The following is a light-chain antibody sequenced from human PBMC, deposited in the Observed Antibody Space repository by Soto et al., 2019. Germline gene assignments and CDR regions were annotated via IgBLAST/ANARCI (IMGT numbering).Light chain of an antibody. J-gene: IGKJ5*01. CDR3: QKYNNWPPIT. CDR1: QSVSSN. Sequence: EIVMTQSPATLSVSPGERATLSCRASQSVSSNLAWYQQKPGQAPRLLIYGASIRATGIPARFSGSGSGTEFTLTISRLQSEDFAVYYCQKYNNWPPITFGQGTRLEI. CDR2: GAS. V-gene: IGKV3-15*01.